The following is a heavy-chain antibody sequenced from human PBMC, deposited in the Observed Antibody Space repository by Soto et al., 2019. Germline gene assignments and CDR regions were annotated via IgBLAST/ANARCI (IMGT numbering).Heavy chain of an antibody. CDR3: ARSTNGDGDRH. V-gene: IGHV1-8*01. Sequence: QVQLVQSGAEVKKPGASVKVSCKASGYTFTSYDINWVRQATGQGLEWMGWMNPNSGNTGFAQKFQGRATMTRITSIRTADTEVSSLGSEDTAVYYCARSTNGDGDRHWGQGSRVTASS. CDR1: GYTFTSYD. D-gene: IGHD2-8*01. CDR2: MNPNSGNT. J-gene: IGHJ4*02.